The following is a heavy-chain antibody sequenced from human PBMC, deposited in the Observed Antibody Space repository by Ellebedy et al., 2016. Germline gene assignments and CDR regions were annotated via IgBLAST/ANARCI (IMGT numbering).Heavy chain of an antibody. V-gene: IGHV3-15*01. D-gene: IGHD5-18*01. CDR1: GFTFSNAW. J-gene: IGHJ4*02. Sequence: GGSLRLSCAAFGFTFSNAWMNWVRQAPGKGLEWVGRIKSKTDGGAAEYAAPVKGRFTISRDDSKNTLYLQMNSLKTEDTAVYFCTTVYRYNYDSVWGQGTLVTVSS. CDR2: IKSKTDGGAA. CDR3: TTVYRYNYDSV.